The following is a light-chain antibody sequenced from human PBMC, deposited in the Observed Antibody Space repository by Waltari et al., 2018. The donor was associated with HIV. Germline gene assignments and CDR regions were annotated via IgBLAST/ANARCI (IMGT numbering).Light chain of an antibody. J-gene: IGLJ1*01. Sequence: QSVLTQPPSVSVAPGQKVTISCSGSSSNIGNNYVSWYQQLPGTAPKLLIYDSNKRPSGIPDRFSGSKSGTSATLGITGLQTGDEAGYYCGTWDSSLSAYVFGTGTKVTVL. CDR3: GTWDSSLSAYV. CDR2: DSN. V-gene: IGLV1-51*01. CDR1: SSNIGNNY.